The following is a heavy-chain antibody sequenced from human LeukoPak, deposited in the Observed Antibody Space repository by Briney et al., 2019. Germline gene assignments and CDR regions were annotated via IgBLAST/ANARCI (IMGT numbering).Heavy chain of an antibody. V-gene: IGHV1-69*13. CDR2: LIPIFGTA. J-gene: IGHJ4*02. CDR3: ARVVRFSAPYFDY. Sequence: SVNVSCKASGGTFSSYAISWVRQDTGQGLEWMGGLIPIFGTANYAQKFQGRVTITADESTSTAYMQLSSLRPEDTAVYYCARVVRFSAPYFDYWGQGTLVTVSS. D-gene: IGHD3-3*01. CDR1: GGTFSSYA.